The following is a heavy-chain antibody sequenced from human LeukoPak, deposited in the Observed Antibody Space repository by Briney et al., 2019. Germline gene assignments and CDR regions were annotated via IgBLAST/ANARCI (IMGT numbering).Heavy chain of an antibody. Sequence: PGGSLRLSCAASGFTFDDYAMHWVRQAPGKGLEWVSSITWNSAGIDYADSVKGRFTISRDNAKNSLYLQMNSLRAEDTAVYYCARDRSDIVVVVAATQEGEDFDYWGQGTLVTVSS. CDR1: GFTFDDYA. CDR3: ARDRSDIVVVVAATQEGEDFDY. J-gene: IGHJ4*02. V-gene: IGHV3-9*01. CDR2: ITWNSAGI. D-gene: IGHD2-15*01.